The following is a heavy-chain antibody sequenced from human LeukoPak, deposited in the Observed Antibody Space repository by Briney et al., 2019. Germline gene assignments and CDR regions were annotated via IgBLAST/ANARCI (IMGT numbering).Heavy chain of an antibody. Sequence: PGGSLRLSCAASGFTFSSYGMYWVRQAPGKGLEWVAFIRYDGSNKYYADSVKGRFTVSRDNSKNTLNLQMDSLRTEDTAMYYCAKDRGDYTDWFDPWGQGTLVTVSS. CDR1: GFTFSSYG. J-gene: IGHJ5*02. CDR3: AKDRGDYTDWFDP. D-gene: IGHD4-17*01. V-gene: IGHV3-30*02. CDR2: IRYDGSNK.